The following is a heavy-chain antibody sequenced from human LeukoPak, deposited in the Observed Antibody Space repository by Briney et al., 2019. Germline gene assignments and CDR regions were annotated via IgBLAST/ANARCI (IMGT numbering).Heavy chain of an antibody. Sequence: GGSLRLSCAASRFTFSSYAMHWVRQAPGKGLEWVAVISYDGSNKYYADSVKGRFTISRDNSKNTLYLQMNSLRAEDTAVYYCARDHERYFDYWGQGTLVTVSS. V-gene: IGHV3-30-3*01. CDR2: ISYDGSNK. J-gene: IGHJ4*02. CDR3: ARDHERYFDY. CDR1: RFTFSSYA.